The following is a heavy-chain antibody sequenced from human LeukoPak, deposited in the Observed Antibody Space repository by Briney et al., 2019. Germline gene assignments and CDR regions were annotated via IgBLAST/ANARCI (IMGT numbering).Heavy chain of an antibody. J-gene: IGHJ4*02. D-gene: IGHD5-18*01. CDR2: IGNTET. CDR1: GFPFETNA. CDR3: AKDWIQFNRVFDCFDS. V-gene: IGHV3-23*01. Sequence: GGSLRLSCATSGFPFETNAMGWVRQAPGKGLEWVATIGNTETFYADSVTGRFTISRDNSKNTVNLQMNRLRVEDTAIYYCAKDWIQFNRVFDCFDSWGQGTLVTVSS.